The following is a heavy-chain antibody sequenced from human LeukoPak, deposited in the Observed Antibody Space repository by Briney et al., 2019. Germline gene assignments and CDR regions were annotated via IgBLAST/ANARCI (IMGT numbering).Heavy chain of an antibody. J-gene: IGHJ4*02. Sequence: GGSLRLSCAASGFTFSSYWMYWVRQAPGKGLVWVSRINSDGRTTNYADSVKGRFTISRDNAKNTLYLQMNSLRAEDTAVYYCTRDITLTRGGRSDYWGQGTLVTVSA. CDR3: TRDITLTRGGRSDY. CDR1: GFTFSSYW. CDR2: INSDGRTT. V-gene: IGHV3-74*01. D-gene: IGHD3-10*01.